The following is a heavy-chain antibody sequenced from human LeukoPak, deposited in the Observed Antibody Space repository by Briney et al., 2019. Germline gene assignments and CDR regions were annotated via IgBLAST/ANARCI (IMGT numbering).Heavy chain of an antibody. Sequence: PGGSLRLSCAAPGFTFSSYGMHWVRQAPGKGLEWVAVIWYDGSNKYYADSVKGRFTISRDNSKNTLYLQMNSLRAEDTAVYYCARGDCSSTSCYPSFDYWGQGTLVTVSS. D-gene: IGHD2-2*01. CDR3: ARGDCSSTSCYPSFDY. CDR1: GFTFSSYG. V-gene: IGHV3-33*01. J-gene: IGHJ4*02. CDR2: IWYDGSNK.